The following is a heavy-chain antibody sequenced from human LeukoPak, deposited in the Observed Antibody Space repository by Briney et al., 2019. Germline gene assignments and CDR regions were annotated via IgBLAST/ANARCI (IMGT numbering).Heavy chain of an antibody. CDR1: GGSISTYY. CDR2: IYTSGIT. D-gene: IGHD3-10*01. Sequence: SETLSLTCTVSGGSISTYYWSWIRQPPGKGLEWIGYIYTSGITNYNPSLKSRVSMSVDTSKNQFSLKLSSVTAADTAVYYCARDSGSARGSGSSYYGMDVWGQGTTVTVSS. J-gene: IGHJ6*02. V-gene: IGHV4-4*09. CDR3: ARDSGSARGSGSSYYGMDV.